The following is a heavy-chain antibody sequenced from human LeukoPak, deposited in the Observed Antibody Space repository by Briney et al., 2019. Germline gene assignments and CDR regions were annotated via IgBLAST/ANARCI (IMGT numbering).Heavy chain of an antibody. V-gene: IGHV3-23*01. CDR1: GFTFSSYA. CDR3: AGGIVASSGYYFRSFDY. D-gene: IGHD3-22*01. Sequence: PGGSLRLSCAASGFTFSSYAMSWVRQAPGKGLEWVSAISGSGGSTYYADSVKGRFTISRDNSKNTLYLQMNSLRAEDTAVYYCAGGIVASSGYYFRSFDYWGQGPLLTVSS. CDR2: ISGSGGST. J-gene: IGHJ4*02.